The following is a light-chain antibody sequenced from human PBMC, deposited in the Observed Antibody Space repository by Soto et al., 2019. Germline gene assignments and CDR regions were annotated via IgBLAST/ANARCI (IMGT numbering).Light chain of an antibody. V-gene: IGLV2-8*01. CDR3: KSYAGSNTYV. Sequence: QSVLTQPPSASGSPGQSVTISCTGTKNDIGVYDFVSWYQHHPGKAPRLIIYEVVQRPSGVPDRFSGSKSGNTASLTVSGLPAADEADYFCKSYAGSNTYVFGSGTKLSAL. J-gene: IGLJ1*01. CDR1: KNDIGVYDF. CDR2: EVV.